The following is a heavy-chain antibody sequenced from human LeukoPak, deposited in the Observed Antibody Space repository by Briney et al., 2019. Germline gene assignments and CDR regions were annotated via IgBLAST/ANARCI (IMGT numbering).Heavy chain of an antibody. D-gene: IGHD2-2*01. CDR3: ARDGVECSSTSCYEDYYYGMDV. CDR1: GYTFTGYY. Sequence: ASVTVSFKASGYTFTGYYMHWVRQAPGQGLEWMGWINTNSGGTNYAQKFQGRVTMTRDTSISTAYMELSRLRSDDTAVYYCARDGVECSSTSCYEDYYYGMDVWGQGTTVTVSS. V-gene: IGHV1-2*02. J-gene: IGHJ6*02. CDR2: INTNSGGT.